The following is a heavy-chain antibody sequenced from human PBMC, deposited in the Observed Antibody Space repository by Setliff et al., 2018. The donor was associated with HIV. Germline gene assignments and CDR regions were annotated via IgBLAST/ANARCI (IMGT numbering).Heavy chain of an antibody. CDR3: WFGEPVGPFDI. D-gene: IGHD3-10*01. J-gene: IGHJ3*02. CDR2: FDPEKCET. CDR1: GYTLTKLS. V-gene: IGHV1-24*01. Sequence: ASVKVSCKVSGYTLTKLSIHWVRQAPGKGLEWMGGFDPEKCETVYAQKLQGRVTMTDDTSTDTAYMELSSLRSEDTAVYFCWFGEPVGPFDIWGQGARVTVSS.